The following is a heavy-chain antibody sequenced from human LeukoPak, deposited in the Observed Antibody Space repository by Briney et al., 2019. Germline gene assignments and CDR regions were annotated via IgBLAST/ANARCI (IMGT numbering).Heavy chain of an antibody. CDR2: ISAYNGNT. D-gene: IGHD2-21*01. J-gene: IGHJ3*02. Sequence: ASVKVSCKASGYTFTSYGISWVRQAPGQGPEWMGWISAYNGNTNHAQKLQGRVTMTTDTSTSTAYMELRSLRSDDTAVYYCARDLILAYCGGDCYSDAFDIWGQGTMVTVSS. CDR3: ARDLILAYCGGDCYSDAFDI. V-gene: IGHV1-18*01. CDR1: GYTFTSYG.